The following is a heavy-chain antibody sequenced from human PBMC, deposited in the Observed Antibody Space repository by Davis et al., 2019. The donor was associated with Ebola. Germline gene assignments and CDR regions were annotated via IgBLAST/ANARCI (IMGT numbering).Heavy chain of an antibody. V-gene: IGHV5-51*01. CDR2: IYPDDSDI. D-gene: IGHD5-12*01. Sequence: GESLKISCKGSGYNFANYWIAWVRQLPGKGVEWMGIIYPDDSDITYSPSFRGQITISVDKSVSTAYLQWNSLKASDTAMYYCAKAPALRGYDRSDYWGQGTLVTVSS. J-gene: IGHJ4*02. CDR3: AKAPALRGYDRSDY. CDR1: GYNFANYW.